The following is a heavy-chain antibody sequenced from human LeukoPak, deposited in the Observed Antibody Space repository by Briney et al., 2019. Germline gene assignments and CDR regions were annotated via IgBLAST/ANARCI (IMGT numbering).Heavy chain of an antibody. Sequence: GGSLRLSCAASGFTFSSYWMSWVRQAPGKGLEWVANIKQDGSEKYYVDSVKGRFTISRDNAKNSLYLQMNSLRAEDTAVYYCARGRPLDYGGNSIYSDYWGQGTLVTVSS. J-gene: IGHJ4*02. V-gene: IGHV3-7*01. CDR2: IKQDGSEK. D-gene: IGHD4-23*01. CDR1: GFTFSSYW. CDR3: ARGRPLDYGGNSIYSDY.